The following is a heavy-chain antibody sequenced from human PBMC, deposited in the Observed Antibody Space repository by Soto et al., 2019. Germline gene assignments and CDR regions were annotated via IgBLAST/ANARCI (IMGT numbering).Heavy chain of an antibody. V-gene: IGHV4-61*08. CDR1: GGSISSGGYS. CDR3: ARGEDAFFYYGLDV. J-gene: IGHJ6*02. Sequence: SETLSLTCAVSGGSISSGGYSWSWIRQPPGKGLEWIAYIYDTGISGYTPSTSYNPSLKSRVTMSVDTSKSQFSLKLTSVTAADTAVYYCARGEDAFFYYGLDVWGQGIKVT. CDR2: IYDTGISGYTPST.